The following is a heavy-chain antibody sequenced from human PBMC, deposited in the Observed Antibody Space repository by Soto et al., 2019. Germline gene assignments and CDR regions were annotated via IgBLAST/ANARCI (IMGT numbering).Heavy chain of an antibody. V-gene: IGHV3-30-3*02. J-gene: IGHJ4*02. Sequence: QVQLVESGGGVVQPGRSLRLSCAASGFTFSSYAMHWVRQAPGKGLEWVAAISYDGSNKYYADSVKGRFTISRDNSKNTLYLQMNSLRAEDTAVYYCAKTGGSSWYYFDYWGQGTLVTVSS. CDR2: ISYDGSNK. CDR3: AKTGGSSWYYFDY. D-gene: IGHD6-13*01. CDR1: GFTFSSYA.